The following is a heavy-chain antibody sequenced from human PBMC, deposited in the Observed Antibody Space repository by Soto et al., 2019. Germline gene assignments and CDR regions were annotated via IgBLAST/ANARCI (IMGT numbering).Heavy chain of an antibody. V-gene: IGHV3-23*01. J-gene: IGHJ4*02. CDR3: AKGWAKSDY. CDR2: ISAGGGST. D-gene: IGHD5-12*01. CDR1: GFTFSSYA. Sequence: EVQMLESGGGLVQPGGSLRLSCAASGFTFSSYAMNWDRQAPGKGLEWVSVISAGGGSTYYADSVKGRFTISRDNSKSTLYLEMTSLRAEDTAVYYCAKGWAKSDYWGQGILVTVSS.